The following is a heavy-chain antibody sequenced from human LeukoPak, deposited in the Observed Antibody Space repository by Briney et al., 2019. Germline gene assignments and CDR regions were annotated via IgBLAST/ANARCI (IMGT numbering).Heavy chain of an antibody. CDR2: IYYSGST. V-gene: IGHV4-31*03. CDR3: ARALGDDSSGYYLDY. Sequence: SQTLSLTCTVSGGSISSGGYYWSWIRQHPGKGLEWIGYIYYSGSTYYNPSLKSRATISVDTSKNPFSLKLSSVTAADTAVYYCARALGDDSSGYYLDYWGQGTLVTVSS. J-gene: IGHJ4*02. D-gene: IGHD3-22*01. CDR1: GGSISSGGYY.